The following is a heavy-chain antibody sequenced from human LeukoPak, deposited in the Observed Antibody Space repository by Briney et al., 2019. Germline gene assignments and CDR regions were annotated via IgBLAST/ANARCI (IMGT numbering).Heavy chain of an antibody. V-gene: IGHV1-8*01. J-gene: IGHJ4*02. CDR3: ARASYGDYVPDY. D-gene: IGHD4-17*01. CDR2: MNPNSGNT. Sequence: ASVKVSCKASGYYFTSYDNNWVRQATGQGLEWMGWMNPNSGNTGYAQKFQGGITMTRSTSIRTAYMELSSLTSDDTAVYYCARASYGDYVPDYWGQGTLVTVSS. CDR1: GYYFTSYD.